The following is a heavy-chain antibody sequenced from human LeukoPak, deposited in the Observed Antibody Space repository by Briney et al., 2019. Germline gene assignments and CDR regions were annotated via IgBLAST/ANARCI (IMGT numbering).Heavy chain of an antibody. V-gene: IGHV5-51*01. CDR3: AIQKYSSGWYGWFDP. CDR2: IYPGDSDT. D-gene: IGHD6-19*01. CDR1: GYSFTSYW. Sequence: GESLKISCKGSGYSFTSYWIGWVRQMPGKDLEWMGIIYPGDSDTRYSPSFQGQVTISADKSISTAYLQWSSLKASDTAMYYCAIQKYSSGWYGWFDPWGQGTLVTVSS. J-gene: IGHJ5*02.